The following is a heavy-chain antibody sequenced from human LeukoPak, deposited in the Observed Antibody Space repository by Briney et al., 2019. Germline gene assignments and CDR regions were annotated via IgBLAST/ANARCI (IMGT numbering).Heavy chain of an antibody. CDR3: ASTSSGYDYSIDY. J-gene: IGHJ4*02. D-gene: IGHD5-12*01. Sequence: GASVKVSCKASGGTFISYAISWVRQATGQGLEWMGGIIPIFGTANYAQKFQGRVTITADESTSTAYMELSSLRSEDTAVYYCASTSSGYDYSIDYWGQGTLVTVSS. CDR1: GGTFISYA. V-gene: IGHV1-69*13. CDR2: IIPIFGTA.